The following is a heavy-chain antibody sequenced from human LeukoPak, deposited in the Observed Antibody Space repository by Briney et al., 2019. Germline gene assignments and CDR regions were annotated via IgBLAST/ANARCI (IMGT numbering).Heavy chain of an antibody. D-gene: IGHD2-15*01. CDR1: GNAFTSYY. J-gene: IGHJ3*02. CDR2: INPSGGST. Sequence: ASVKVFCEASGNAFTSYYMHWVRQAPGQGLEWMGIINPSGGSTSYAQKFQGRVTMTRDTSTSTVYMELSSLRSEDTAVYYCARVKGYCSGGSCAGAFDIWGQGTMVTVSS. V-gene: IGHV1-46*01. CDR3: ARVKGYCSGGSCAGAFDI.